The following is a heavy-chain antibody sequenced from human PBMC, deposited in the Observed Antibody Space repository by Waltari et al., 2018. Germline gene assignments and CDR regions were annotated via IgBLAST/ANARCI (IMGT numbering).Heavy chain of an antibody. CDR3: GGGYDYGEEDYFDY. D-gene: IGHD5-12*01. Sequence: QVQLQESDPGLVKPSGTLSLTCAVSGGSISSSNWWSWVRQPPGKGLEWLGGIYHSGRTNSNPSLKSRVTISVDKSKNQFSLKLSSVTAADTAVYYCGGGYDYGEEDYFDYWGQGTLVTVSS. CDR1: GGSISSSNW. CDR2: IYHSGRT. V-gene: IGHV4-4*02. J-gene: IGHJ4*02.